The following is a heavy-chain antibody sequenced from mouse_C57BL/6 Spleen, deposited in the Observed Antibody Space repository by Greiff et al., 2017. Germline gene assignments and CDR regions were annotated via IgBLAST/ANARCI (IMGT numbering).Heavy chain of an antibody. CDR3: VRELGHFDY. Sequence: EVHLVESGGGLVQPKGSLKLSCAASGFSFNTYAMNWVRQAPGKGLEWVARIRSKSNNYATYYADSVKDRFTISRDDSESMLYLQMNNLKTEDTAMYYCVRELGHFDYWGQGTTLTVSS. V-gene: IGHV10-1*01. CDR1: GFSFNTYA. J-gene: IGHJ2*01. CDR2: IRSKSNNYAT. D-gene: IGHD4-1*01.